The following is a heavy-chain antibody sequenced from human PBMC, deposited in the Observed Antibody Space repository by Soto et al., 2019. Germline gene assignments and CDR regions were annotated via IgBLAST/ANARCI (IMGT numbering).Heavy chain of an antibody. J-gene: IGHJ4*02. V-gene: IGHV1-69*13. Sequence: SVKVSCKASGYTFSSYYMNWVRQAPGQGLEWLGGIIPIFGTANYAQKFQGKVTITADESTSTAYMELSSLRSEDTAVYYCAGGSGDSWGGGYLGQGTLVTVCS. CDR2: IIPIFGTA. CDR1: GYTFSSYY. D-gene: IGHD3-16*01. CDR3: AGGSGDSWGGGY.